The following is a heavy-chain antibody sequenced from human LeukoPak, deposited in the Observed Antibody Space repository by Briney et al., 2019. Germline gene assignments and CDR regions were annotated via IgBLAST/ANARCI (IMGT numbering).Heavy chain of an antibody. Sequence: SETLSLTCAVYGGSFSGYYWSWIRQPPGKGLEWIGEINHSGSTNYNPSLKSRVTISVDTSKNQFSLKLSSVTAADTAVYYCARDGGLGNCGGDCYSNYYYGMDVWGQGTTVTVSS. D-gene: IGHD2-21*02. CDR1: GGSFSGYY. V-gene: IGHV4-34*01. CDR3: ARDGGLGNCGGDCYSNYYYGMDV. J-gene: IGHJ6*02. CDR2: INHSGST.